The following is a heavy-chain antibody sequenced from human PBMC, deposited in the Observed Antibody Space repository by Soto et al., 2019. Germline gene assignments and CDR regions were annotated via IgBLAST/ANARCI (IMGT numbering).Heavy chain of an antibody. CDR1: DCSLSPNY. Sequence: PSETLSLTCTVSDCSLSPNYWSWIRQSPGKGLEWIGYIYYAGSTTYNPSLKSRITISLDTSQNEVSLKLSSVTAADTAVYYCARLGAYYQALDSWGRGTLVTVSS. D-gene: IGHD3-22*01. CDR2: IYYAGST. J-gene: IGHJ4*02. CDR3: ARLGAYYQALDS. V-gene: IGHV4-59*08.